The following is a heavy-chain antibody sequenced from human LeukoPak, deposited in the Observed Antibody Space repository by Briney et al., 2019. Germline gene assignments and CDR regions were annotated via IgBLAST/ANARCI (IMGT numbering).Heavy chain of an antibody. CDR3: AREEGLAVAGTLYYYYGMDV. D-gene: IGHD6-19*01. CDR1: VGSFSGYY. V-gene: IGHV4-34*01. CDR2: INHSGST. Sequence: SETLSLTCAVYVGSFSGYYWSWIRQPPGKGLEWIGEINHSGSTNYNPSLKSRVSISVDTSKNQFSLKLSSVTAADTAVYYCAREEGLAVAGTLYYYYGMDVWGQGTTVTVSS. J-gene: IGHJ6*02.